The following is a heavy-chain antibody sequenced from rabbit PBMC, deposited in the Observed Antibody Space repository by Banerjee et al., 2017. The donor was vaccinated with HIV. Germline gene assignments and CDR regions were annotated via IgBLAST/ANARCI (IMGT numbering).Heavy chain of an antibody. J-gene: IGHJ4*01. CDR1: GFSFSSNYW. CDR3: ARDLAGVIGWNFNL. Sequence: QSLEESGGDLVKPEASLTLTCTASGFSFSSNYWICWVRQAPGKGLEWIACIYAGSSGSTYYASWVNGRFTISKTSSTVDLKMTSLTAADTATYFCARDLAGVIGWNFNLWGQGTLVTVS. CDR2: IYAGSSGST. D-gene: IGHD4-1*01. V-gene: IGHV1S40*01.